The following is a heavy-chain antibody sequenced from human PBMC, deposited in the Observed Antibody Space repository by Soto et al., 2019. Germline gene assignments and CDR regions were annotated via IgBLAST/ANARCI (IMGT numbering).Heavy chain of an antibody. CDR1: GYSFTSYW. CDR2: IDPSDSYT. D-gene: IGHD6-6*01. V-gene: IGHV5-10-1*01. J-gene: IGHJ5*02. CDR3: ARCGAARLNWFDP. Sequence: PGESLKISCKGSGYSFTSYWISWVRQMPGKGLEWMGRIDPSDSYTNYSPSFQGHVTISADKSISTAYLQWSSLKASDTAMYYCARCGAARLNWFDPWGQGTLVTVSS.